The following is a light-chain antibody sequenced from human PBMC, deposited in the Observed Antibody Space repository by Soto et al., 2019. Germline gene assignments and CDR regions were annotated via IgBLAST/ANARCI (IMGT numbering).Light chain of an antibody. CDR1: QSVSSN. J-gene: IGKJ1*01. CDR2: GAS. V-gene: IGKV3-15*01. CDR3: QQYNNWPRT. Sequence: EIVMTQSPATLSVSPGERATLSCRASQSVSSNLAWYQQKPGQAPRLLIYGASTRATGIPARFSGSGSGTEFTLTISSLQSEDFAFYYCQQYNNWPRTFGQGTKVKIK.